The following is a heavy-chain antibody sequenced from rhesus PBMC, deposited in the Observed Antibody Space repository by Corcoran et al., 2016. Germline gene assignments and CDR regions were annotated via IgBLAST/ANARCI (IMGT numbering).Heavy chain of an antibody. D-gene: IGHD3-40*01. Sequence: QVKLQQWGEGLVQPSETLSLTCAVYGGSISGHSYWSWIRQPPGKGLEWIGYIYGNSASTNYNPSLKNRVTISKDTSKNQFSLKLSSVTAADTAVYYCARHRTIPLGVDYWGQGVLVTVSS. J-gene: IGHJ4*01. V-gene: IGHV4-73*01. CDR2: IYGNSAST. CDR1: GGSISGHSY. CDR3: ARHRTIPLGVDY.